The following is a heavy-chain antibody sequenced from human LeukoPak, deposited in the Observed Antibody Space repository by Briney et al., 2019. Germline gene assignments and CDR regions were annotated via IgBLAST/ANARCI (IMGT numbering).Heavy chain of an antibody. CDR1: GFTFSSYA. CDR3: VRGPGMAVEKRYFDY. J-gene: IGHJ4*02. Sequence: QPGGSLRLSCAASGFTFSSYAMSWVRQPPGKGLEWVSGLSWNNGDLHYADSVRGRFTISRDNAKNSLYLQMNSLRVEDMALYYCVRGPGMAVEKRYFDYWGQGTPVTVSS. CDR2: LSWNNGDL. V-gene: IGHV3-9*03. D-gene: IGHD6-19*01.